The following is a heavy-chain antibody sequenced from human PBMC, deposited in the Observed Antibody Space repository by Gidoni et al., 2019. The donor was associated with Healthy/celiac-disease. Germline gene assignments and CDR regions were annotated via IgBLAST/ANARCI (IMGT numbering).Heavy chain of an antibody. V-gene: IGHV3-21*01. CDR2: ISSSSSYI. D-gene: IGHD6-13*01. J-gene: IGHJ3*02. CDR3: ARDVAAAVTASGAFDI. CDR1: GFPFRRYS. Sequence: VQRGESGVGLDKPGESLRISCSASGFPFRRYSMNWVRQAPGTGLGWVSSISSSSSYIYYADSVKVRFPISRDNAKNSLYLHMNSLRVEATAVYYCARDVAAAVTASGAFDIWGQGTMVTVSS.